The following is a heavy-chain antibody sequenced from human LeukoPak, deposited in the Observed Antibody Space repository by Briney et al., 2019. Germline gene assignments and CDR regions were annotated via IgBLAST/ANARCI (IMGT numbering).Heavy chain of an antibody. J-gene: IGHJ3*02. D-gene: IGHD4-17*01. CDR1: GYSFSSYW. CDR2: IYPGDSDS. CDR3: AGSSVNGHAFDI. Sequence: GESLKISCKGSGYSFSSYWIAWVRQMPGKGLEWMGIIYPGDSDSKYSRSFQGQVTTSADKSINTAYLQWSSLKASDSAMYYCAGSSVNGHAFDIWGQGTMVTVSS. V-gene: IGHV5-51*01.